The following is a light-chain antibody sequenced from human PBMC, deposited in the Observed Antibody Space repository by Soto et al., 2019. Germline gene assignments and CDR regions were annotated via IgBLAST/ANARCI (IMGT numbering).Light chain of an antibody. Sequence: QSALTQPPSASGSPGQSVTISCTGTSSDVGGYNYVSWYQQHPGKAPKLMIYEVSKRPSGVPDRFSGSKSGNTASLTVAGLQAEDEDDYYSSSDASSNNGVFGGGTQLTVL. CDR2: EVS. J-gene: IGLJ3*02. V-gene: IGLV2-8*01. CDR1: SSDVGGYNY. CDR3: SSDASSNNGV.